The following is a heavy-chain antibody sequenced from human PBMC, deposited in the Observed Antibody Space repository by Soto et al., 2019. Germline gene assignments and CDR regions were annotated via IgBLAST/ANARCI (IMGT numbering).Heavy chain of an antibody. V-gene: IGHV1-24*01. Sequence: ASVKVSCKVSGYTLTEFSMHWVRQAPGKGLEWMGGFDPEDGETIYAQKFQGRVTMTEGTSTDTAYMELSSLRSEDTAVYYCAADIVVVPAAIEAVDNWFDPWGQGTLVTSPQ. CDR1: GYTLTEFS. CDR3: AADIVVVPAAIEAVDNWFDP. D-gene: IGHD2-2*01. CDR2: FDPEDGET. J-gene: IGHJ5*02.